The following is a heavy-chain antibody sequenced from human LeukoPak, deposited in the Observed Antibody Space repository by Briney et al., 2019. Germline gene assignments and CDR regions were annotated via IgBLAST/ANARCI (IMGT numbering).Heavy chain of an antibody. V-gene: IGHV4-59*01. CDR2: IYYSGST. J-gene: IGHJ4*02. D-gene: IGHD5-12*01. CDR1: GGSISSYY. CDR3: ARTGYSGYDFDY. Sequence: TLETLSLTCTVSGGSISSYYWSWIRQPPGKGLEWIGYIYYSGSTNYSPSLKSRVTISVDTSMNQFSLKLSSVTAADTAVYYCARTGYSGYDFDYWGQGTLVTVSS.